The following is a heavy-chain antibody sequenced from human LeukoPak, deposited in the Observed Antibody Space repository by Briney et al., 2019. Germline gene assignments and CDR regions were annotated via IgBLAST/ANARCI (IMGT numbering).Heavy chain of an antibody. CDR2: ISSSSSII. Sequence: GGSLRLSCAASGFTFSSYNMNWVRQAPGKGLEWVSYISSSSSIIYYADSVKGRFTISRDNAKNSLYLQMNSLRAEDTAVYYCARVGVACDYWGQGTLVTVSS. CDR1: GFTFSSYN. D-gene: IGHD3-10*01. J-gene: IGHJ4*02. V-gene: IGHV3-48*04. CDR3: ARVGVACDY.